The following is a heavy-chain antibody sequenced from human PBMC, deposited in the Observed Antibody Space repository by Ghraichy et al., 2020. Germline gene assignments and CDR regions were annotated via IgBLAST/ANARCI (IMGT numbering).Heavy chain of an antibody. J-gene: IGHJ6*02. CDR2: MNPNSGNT. CDR3: ARGPGDRGLGTNGMDV. V-gene: IGHV1-8*01. D-gene: IGHD1/OR15-1a*01. Sequence: ASVKVSCKASGYTFTSYDINWVRQATGQGLEWMGWMNPNSGNTGYAQKFQGRVTMTRNTSISTAYMELSSLRSEDTAVYYCARGPGDRGLGTNGMDVWGQGTTVTVSS. CDR1: GYTFTSYD.